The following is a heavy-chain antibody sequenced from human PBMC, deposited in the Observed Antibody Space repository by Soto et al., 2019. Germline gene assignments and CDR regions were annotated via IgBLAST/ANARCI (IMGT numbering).Heavy chain of an antibody. CDR2: IIPIFGTA. Sequence: AASVKVSCKASGGTFSSYAISWVRQAPGQGLEWMGGIIPIFGTANYAQKFQGRVTITADESTSTAYMELSSLRSEDTAVYYCARGDYYDSSGQLAGYYFDYWGQGTLVTVSS. CDR1: GGTFSSYA. CDR3: ARGDYYDSSGQLAGYYFDY. D-gene: IGHD3-22*01. V-gene: IGHV1-69*13. J-gene: IGHJ4*02.